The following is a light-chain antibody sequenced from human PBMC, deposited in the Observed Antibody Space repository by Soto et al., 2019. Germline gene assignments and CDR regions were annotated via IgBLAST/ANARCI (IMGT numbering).Light chain of an antibody. J-gene: IGKJ4*01. CDR3: QQYCCSLLR. V-gene: IGKV3-20*01. CDR1: QSVSNNF. Sequence: EIVLTQSPGTLSLSPGEGATLSCRASQSVSNNFVSWYQQRAGKAPRLLIYGSSSRASGIPDRFSGSGSGTDFTLTISRLEPEDFAVYFCQQYCCSLLRFGGGTKVEIK. CDR2: GSS.